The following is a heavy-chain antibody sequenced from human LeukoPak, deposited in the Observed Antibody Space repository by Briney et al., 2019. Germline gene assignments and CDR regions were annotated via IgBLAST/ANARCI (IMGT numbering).Heavy chain of an antibody. J-gene: IGHJ4*02. CDR3: ARYSGTSPFDY. D-gene: IGHD6-13*01. Sequence: GGSLRLSCAASGFTFSSYAMHWVRQAPGKGLEWVAVISYDGSNKYYADSVKGRFTISRDNSKNTLYLQMNSLRAEDTAVYYCARYSGTSPFDYWGQGTLVTVSS. V-gene: IGHV3-30*04. CDR2: ISYDGSNK. CDR1: GFTFSSYA.